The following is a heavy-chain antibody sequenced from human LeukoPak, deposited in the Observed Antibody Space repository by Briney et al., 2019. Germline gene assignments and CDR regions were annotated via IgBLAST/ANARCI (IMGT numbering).Heavy chain of an antibody. CDR2: ISYDGSNK. D-gene: IGHD1-26*01. CDR3: ARDREGGSYGEYFQH. J-gene: IGHJ1*01. Sequence: PGRSLRLSCAASGFTFSSYAMHWVRQAPGKGLEWVAVISYDGSNKYYADSVKGRFTISRDNSKNTLYLQMNSLRAEDTAVYYCARDREGGSYGEYFQHWGQGTLVTVSS. V-gene: IGHV3-30-3*01. CDR1: GFTFSSYA.